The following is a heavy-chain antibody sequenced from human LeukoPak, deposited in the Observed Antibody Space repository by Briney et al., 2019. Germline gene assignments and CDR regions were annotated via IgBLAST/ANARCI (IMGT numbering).Heavy chain of an antibody. CDR2: ISYDGSNK. V-gene: IGHV3-30*03. J-gene: IGHJ4*02. CDR3: ARNHGGSGWYGDFDH. D-gene: IGHD6-19*01. CDR1: GFTFSSYG. Sequence: PGGSLRLSCAASGFTFSSYGMHWVRQAPGKGLEWVAVISYDGSNKYYADSVKGRFTISRDNSKNTLYLQMNSLRAEDTAVYYCARNHGGSGWYGDFDHWGQGTLVTVSS.